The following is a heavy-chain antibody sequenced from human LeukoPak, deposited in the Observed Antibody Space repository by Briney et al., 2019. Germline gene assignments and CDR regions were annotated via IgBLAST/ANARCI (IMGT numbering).Heavy chain of an antibody. Sequence: EPSETLSLTCTVSGGSSSSSNWWSWVRQPPGKGLEWIGEIYHSGSTNYNPSLKSRVTVSVDKSKNQFSLELTSVTAADTAVYYCAREYYASGSSGPNFDYWGQGTLVTVSS. V-gene: IGHV4-4*02. CDR2: IYHSGST. CDR3: AREYYASGSSGPNFDY. D-gene: IGHD3-10*01. CDR1: GGSSSSSNW. J-gene: IGHJ4*02.